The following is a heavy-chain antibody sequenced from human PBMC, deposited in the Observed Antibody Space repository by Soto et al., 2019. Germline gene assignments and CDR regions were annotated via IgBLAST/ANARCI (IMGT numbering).Heavy chain of an antibody. J-gene: IGHJ3*01. CDR1: GLTISGKKY. CDR3: ATWHEREHAYDV. CDR2: LYDVDGS. Sequence: DVQLVESGGGLIQPGESLRLSCAAFGLTISGKKYVAWVRQAPGKWLEWVSALYDVDGSFYADSVKGRFNTSSDSSKTTVYLQMNDLRPDDTAVYYCATWHEREHAYDVWGQGTTVNVSS. V-gene: IGHV3-53*01. D-gene: IGHD1-1*01.